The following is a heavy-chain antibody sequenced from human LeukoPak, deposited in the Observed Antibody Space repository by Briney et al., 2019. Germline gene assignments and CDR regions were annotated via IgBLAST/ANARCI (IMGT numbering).Heavy chain of an antibody. CDR3: ARDLSSNDAFDI. Sequence: PGGSLRLSCAASGFTFSSYSMNWVRQAPGKGLEWVSSISSSSSYIYYADSVKGRFTISRDNAKNSLYLQMNSLRAEDTAVYYCARDLSSNDAFDIWGQGTMVTVSS. J-gene: IGHJ3*02. CDR2: ISSSSSYI. D-gene: IGHD1-26*01. V-gene: IGHV3-21*01. CDR1: GFTFSSYS.